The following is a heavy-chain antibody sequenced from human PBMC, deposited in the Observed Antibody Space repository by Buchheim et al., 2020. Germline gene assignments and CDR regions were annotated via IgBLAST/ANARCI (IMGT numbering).Heavy chain of an antibody. CDR3: ARRTTTVTDYDY. CDR2: VYYSGST. Sequence: QMQLQESGPGLVKPSETLSLTCIVSGGSISSSNYYGGWIRQPPGKGLEWIGSVYYSGSTYYNPSLKSRVPISVDPSKNQFSLKLRSVTAADTAVYYCARRTTTVTDYDYWGQGT. CDR1: GGSISSSNYY. V-gene: IGHV4-39*01. J-gene: IGHJ4*02. D-gene: IGHD4-11*01.